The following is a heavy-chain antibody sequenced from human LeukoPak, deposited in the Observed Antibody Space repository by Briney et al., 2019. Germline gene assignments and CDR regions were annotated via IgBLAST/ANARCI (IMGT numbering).Heavy chain of an antibody. CDR2: TYYRSKWYN. J-gene: IGHJ4*02. D-gene: IGHD3-22*01. Sequence: SQTLSLTCAISGDSVSSNSAAWNWIRQSPSRGLEWLGRTYYRSKWYNDYAVSVKSRITINPDTSKNQFSLQLNSVTPEDTAVYYCAGVRYYDSSGYYQDYYFDYWGQGTLVTVSS. V-gene: IGHV6-1*01. CDR3: AGVRYYDSSGYYQDYYFDY. CDR1: GDSVSSNSAA.